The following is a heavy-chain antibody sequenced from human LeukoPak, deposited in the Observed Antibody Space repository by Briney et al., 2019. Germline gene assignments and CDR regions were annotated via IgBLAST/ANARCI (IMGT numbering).Heavy chain of an antibody. CDR1: GGSISGYY. Sequence: SETLSLTCTVSGGSISGYYWSWIRQPPGKGLEWIRNIYYSGSTNYNPSLKSRVTISVDTSKNQFSLKLSSVTAADTAVYYCANYHDYSNFQGAYYLGYWGQGTLVTVST. J-gene: IGHJ4*02. V-gene: IGHV4-59*08. CDR2: IYYSGST. CDR3: ANYHDYSNFQGAYYLGY. D-gene: IGHD4-11*01.